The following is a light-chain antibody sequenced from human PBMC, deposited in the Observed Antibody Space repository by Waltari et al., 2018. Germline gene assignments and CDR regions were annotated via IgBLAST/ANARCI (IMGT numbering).Light chain of an antibody. CDR2: GAS. J-gene: IGKJ1*01. CDR1: QSVSRT. V-gene: IGKV3-20*01. Sequence: EIVLTQSPGTLSLSPGDRATLSCRASQSVSRTLAWYQQKPGQAPRLLIYGASTRATGIPDRFSCGGSGTDFSLTISRLEPEDFAVYYCQHYVRLPATFGQGTKVEIK. CDR3: QHYVRLPAT.